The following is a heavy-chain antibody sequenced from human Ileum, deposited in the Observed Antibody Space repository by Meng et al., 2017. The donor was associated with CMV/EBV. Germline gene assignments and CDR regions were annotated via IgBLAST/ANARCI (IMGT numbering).Heavy chain of an antibody. CDR1: GDSVSSIGSI. Sequence: QETVYGLVTPVQTPSRICDSSGDSVSSIGSIWNWIRQSPSRGVEWLGKTYYRSKWYNDYALSVKSRITVKPDTYKNQFSLQLNSVTPEDTAVYYCARENGYEWYFDFWGRGTLVTVSS. CDR2: TYYRSKWYN. V-gene: IGHV6-1*01. D-gene: IGHD6-13*01. J-gene: IGHJ2*01. CDR3: ARENGYEWYFDF.